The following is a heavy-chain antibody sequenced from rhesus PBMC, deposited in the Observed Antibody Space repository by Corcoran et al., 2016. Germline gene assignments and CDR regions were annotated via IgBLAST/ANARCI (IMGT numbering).Heavy chain of an antibody. CDR2: LTHSGTT. CDR1: GGPLTNGYFY. D-gene: IGHD1-44*01. CDR3: ARQAGSYSDTYITL. J-gene: IGHJ4*01. V-gene: IGHV4-122*02. Sequence: QVQLQESGPGLVRHSETLYLPFAVSGGPLTNGYFYWSWFRRAPEQALEWIGSLTHSGTTIHTPAPTSRFTVSRDTDKNHFTLDRASVPAADTAVYYCARQAGSYSDTYITLWGQGVRVTVSS.